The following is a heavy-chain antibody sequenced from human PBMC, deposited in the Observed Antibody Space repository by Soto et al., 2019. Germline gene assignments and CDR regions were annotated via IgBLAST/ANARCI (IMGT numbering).Heavy chain of an antibody. D-gene: IGHD3-10*01. CDR3: ARDPRSVLWFGESLWGDGMDV. CDR2: IIPIFGTA. V-gene: IGHV1-69*01. CDR1: GGTFSSYA. Sequence: QVQLVQSGAEVKKPGSSVKVSCKASGGTFSSYAISWVRQAPGQGLEWMGGIIPIFGTANYAQKFKGRVTITADESTSTAYMELSSLRSEDTAVYYCARDPRSVLWFGESLWGDGMDVWGQGTTVTVSS. J-gene: IGHJ6*02.